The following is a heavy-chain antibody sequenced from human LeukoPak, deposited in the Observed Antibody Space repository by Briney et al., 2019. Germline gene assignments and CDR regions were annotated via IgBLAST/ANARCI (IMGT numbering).Heavy chain of an antibody. Sequence: ASVKVSCKASRYTFTGYYMHWVRQAPGQGLEWMGWINPNSGVTDYAQNFQGRVTMTRDTSISTAYVELSRLRSDDTAVYYCARGLRVTRGFDPWGQGTLVTVSS. J-gene: IGHJ5*02. CDR1: RYTFTGYY. V-gene: IGHV1-2*02. D-gene: IGHD4-17*01. CDR2: INPNSGVT. CDR3: ARGLRVTRGFDP.